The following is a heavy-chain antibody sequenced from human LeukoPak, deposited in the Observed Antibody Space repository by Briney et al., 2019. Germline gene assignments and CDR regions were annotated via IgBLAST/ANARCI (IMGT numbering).Heavy chain of an antibody. J-gene: IGHJ4*02. Sequence: PSETLSLTCAVYGGSFSGYYWSWIRQPPGKGLEWIGEINHSGSTNYNPSLKSRVTISVDASKNQFSLKLSSLTAADTAVYYCARGLTGSRRYFDSWGQGTLVTVSS. V-gene: IGHV4-34*01. D-gene: IGHD3-10*01. CDR1: GGSFSGYY. CDR2: INHSGST. CDR3: ARGLTGSRRYFDS.